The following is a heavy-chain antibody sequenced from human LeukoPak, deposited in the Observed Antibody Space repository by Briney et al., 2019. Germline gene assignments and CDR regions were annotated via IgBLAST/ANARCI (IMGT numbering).Heavy chain of an antibody. CDR1: GFSFSNYW. Sequence: GGSLRLSCAASGFSFSNYWMSWLRQATGKRLEWVANIKEDGSEKYYVDSVKGRFTISRDNAKNSLYLQMNSLRVEDTAVYYCARDRSPNWAYWYFDLWGRGTLVTVSS. CDR2: IKEDGSEK. J-gene: IGHJ2*01. CDR3: ARDRSPNWAYWYFDL. D-gene: IGHD7-27*01. V-gene: IGHV3-7*01.